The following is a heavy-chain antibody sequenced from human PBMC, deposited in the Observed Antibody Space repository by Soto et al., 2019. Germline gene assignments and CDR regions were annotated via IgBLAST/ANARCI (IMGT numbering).Heavy chain of an antibody. CDR1: GGSMSSPNW. D-gene: IGHD3-10*01. V-gene: IGHV4-4*02. CDR2: MHHSGAT. Sequence: QVRLQESGPALVKPSGTLSLTCLVSGGSMSSPNWWSWVRQAPGKGLEWIAEMHHSGATNYNPSLKSRVIISIDKSKNQFSLNLSSVTAADTAVYYCATGSLYYYGSGGMWDSWGRGALVTVSS. J-gene: IGHJ4*02. CDR3: ATGSLYYYGSGGMWDS.